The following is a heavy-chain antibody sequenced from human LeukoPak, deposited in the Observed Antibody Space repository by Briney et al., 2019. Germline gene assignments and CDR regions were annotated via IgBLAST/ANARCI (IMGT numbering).Heavy chain of an antibody. J-gene: IGHJ5*02. CDR3: ARGRYSSSWYWGNWFDP. Sequence: PSQTPSLTCAVSGGSISSGGYSWSWIRQPPGKGLEWIGYIYHSGSTYYNPSLKSRVTISVDRSKNQFSLKLSSVTAADTAVYYCARGRYSSSWYWGNWFDPWGQGTLVTVSS. V-gene: IGHV4-30-2*01. CDR1: GGSISSGGYS. D-gene: IGHD6-13*01. CDR2: IYHSGST.